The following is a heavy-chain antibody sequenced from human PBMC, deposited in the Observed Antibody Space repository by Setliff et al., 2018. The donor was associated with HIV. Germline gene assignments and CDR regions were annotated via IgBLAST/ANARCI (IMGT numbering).Heavy chain of an antibody. CDR2: ISDSGGAS. CDR3: AQGRTTTWYDMDV. J-gene: IGHJ6*01. CDR1: GFSFSNFA. V-gene: IGHV3-23*01. Sequence: GGSLRLSCAASGFSFSNFAMNWVRQAPGKGLEWVSGISDSGGASHYADSVTGRFTISRDNSKNTLHLQMDSLRVEDTAVYYCAQGRTTTWYDMDVWGQGTTVTVSS. D-gene: IGHD2-2*01.